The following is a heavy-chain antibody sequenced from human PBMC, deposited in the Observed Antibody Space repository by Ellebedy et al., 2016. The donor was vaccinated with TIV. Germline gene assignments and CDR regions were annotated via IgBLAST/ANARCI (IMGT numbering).Heavy chain of an antibody. CDR1: GGSMSDYY. J-gene: IGHJ6*02. CDR3: ARALAASGKVTYYYGMDV. Sequence: SETLSLXCTVSGGSMSDYYWSWVRQSPGRRLEWIGSVYYSGTTNYNPSLTSRVTISVDRSKNQFSLKLISVTAADTAVYYCARALAASGKVTYYYGMDVWGQGTTVTVSS. CDR2: VYYSGTT. V-gene: IGHV4-59*01. D-gene: IGHD6-13*01.